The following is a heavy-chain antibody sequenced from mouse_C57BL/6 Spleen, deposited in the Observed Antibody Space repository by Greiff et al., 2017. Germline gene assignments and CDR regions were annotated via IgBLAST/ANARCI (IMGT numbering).Heavy chain of an antibody. Sequence: QVQLQQPGAELVKPGASVKLSCKASGYTFTSYWMHWVKQRPGQGLEWIVMIHPNSGSTNYNEKFKSKATLTVDKSSSTAYMQLSSLTSEDSAVYYCARSLRSTMVTTSAMDYWGQGTSVTVSS. CDR3: ARSLRSTMVTTSAMDY. V-gene: IGHV1-64*01. CDR1: GYTFTSYW. CDR2: IHPNSGST. J-gene: IGHJ4*01. D-gene: IGHD2-2*01.